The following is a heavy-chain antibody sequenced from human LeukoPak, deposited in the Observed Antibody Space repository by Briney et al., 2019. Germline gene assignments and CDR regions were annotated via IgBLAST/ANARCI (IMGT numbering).Heavy chain of an antibody. CDR2: IYPGDSDT. CDR3: ARFGGIYDYGDYGGGY. V-gene: IGHV5-51*01. D-gene: IGHD4-17*01. J-gene: IGHJ4*02. Sequence: KNGESLKISCKGSGYSFTSYWIGWVRQMPGKGLEWMGIIYPGDSDTRYSPSFQGQVTISADKSISTAYLQWSSLKASDTAMYYCARFGGIYDYGDYGGGYWGQGTLVTVSS. CDR1: GYSFTSYW.